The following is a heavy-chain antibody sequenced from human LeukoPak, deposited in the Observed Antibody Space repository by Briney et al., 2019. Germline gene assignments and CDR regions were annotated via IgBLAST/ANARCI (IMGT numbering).Heavy chain of an antibody. Sequence: PSETLSLTCTISGGSISNYYWNWIRQPAGKGLEWIGRMHNSGSTGYNPSLKSRVTMSLDTSKNQFSLKMSSVTAADTAVYYCARGRTAMVRIYYYYYMDVWGKGTTVTVSS. CDR1: GGSISNYY. CDR2: MHNSGST. V-gene: IGHV4-4*07. CDR3: ARGRTAMVRIYYYYYMDV. J-gene: IGHJ6*03. D-gene: IGHD5-18*01.